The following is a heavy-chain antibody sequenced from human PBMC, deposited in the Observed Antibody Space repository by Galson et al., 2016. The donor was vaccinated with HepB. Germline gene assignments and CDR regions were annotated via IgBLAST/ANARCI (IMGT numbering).Heavy chain of an antibody. D-gene: IGHD3-3*01. Sequence: PALVKPTQTLTLTCTFSGFSLRSDGVAVGWIRQPPGKALEWLALIYWDDDKRYSPSLKNRLSITKDTSKNQVVLRMTNMDPEETATYYCAHSSSSIFLEWLFHDYWGQGTLVTVSS. CDR3: AHSSSSIFLEWLFHDY. CDR2: IYWDDDK. V-gene: IGHV2-5*02. J-gene: IGHJ4*02. CDR1: GFSLRSDGVA.